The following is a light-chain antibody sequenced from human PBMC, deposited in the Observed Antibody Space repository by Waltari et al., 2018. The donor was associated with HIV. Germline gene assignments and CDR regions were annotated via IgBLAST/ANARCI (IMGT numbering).Light chain of an antibody. CDR1: RSILYSSNNQNY. CDR2: WAS. J-gene: IGKJ4*01. V-gene: IGKV4-1*01. CDR3: QQYYTIGPT. Sequence: DIVMTQSPNSLAVSLGERATINCRSGRSILYSSNNQNYLAWYQKKPGQSPKVLIYWASTRASGVPDRFSGSGSGTNFSLTISSLQSDDVALYYCQQYYTIGPTFGGGTKVE.